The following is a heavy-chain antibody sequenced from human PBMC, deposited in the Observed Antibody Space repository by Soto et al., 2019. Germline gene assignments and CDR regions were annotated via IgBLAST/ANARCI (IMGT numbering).Heavy chain of an antibody. D-gene: IGHD3-10*01. J-gene: IGHJ4*02. CDR1: GFTFSCSA. V-gene: IGHV3-73*01. CDR3: TSEDVVRGVIITSSSGW. Sequence: GGSLRLSCAASGFTFSCSAMHWVRQSSGKGLEWVGRIRSKANSYATAYAASVKGRFTISRDDSKNTAYLQMNSLKTEDTAVYYCTSEDVVRGVIITSSSGWWGQGTLVTAPQ. CDR2: IRSKANSYAT.